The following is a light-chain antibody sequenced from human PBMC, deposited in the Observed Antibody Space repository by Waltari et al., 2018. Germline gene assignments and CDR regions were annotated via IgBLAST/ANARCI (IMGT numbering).Light chain of an antibody. Sequence: EIVLTQSPGTLSLSPGERATLSCRASQSVSRALAWYQQNPGQATSLLIYGASNRATGIPDRFSGSGSGTDFSLIISRLEPEDFAVYYCQHYVSLPVTFGQGTKVEIK. CDR2: GAS. CDR1: QSVSRA. J-gene: IGKJ1*01. CDR3: QHYVSLPVT. V-gene: IGKV3-20*01.